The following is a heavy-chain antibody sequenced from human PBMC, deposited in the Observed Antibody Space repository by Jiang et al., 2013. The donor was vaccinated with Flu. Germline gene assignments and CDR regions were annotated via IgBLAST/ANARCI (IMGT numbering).Heavy chain of an antibody. CDR2: VYYSGST. D-gene: IGHD6-19*01. Sequence: GSGLVKPSETLSLTCTVSGGSISSSGYYWGWIRQPPGKGLEWIGSVYYSGSTYYNPSLKSRVTISVDTSKNQFSLKLRSVTAADTAVFYCARLHSSGWPLDYWGQGTLVTVSS. V-gene: IGHV4-39*01. CDR1: GGSISSSGYY. J-gene: IGHJ4*02. CDR3: ARLHSSGWPLDY.